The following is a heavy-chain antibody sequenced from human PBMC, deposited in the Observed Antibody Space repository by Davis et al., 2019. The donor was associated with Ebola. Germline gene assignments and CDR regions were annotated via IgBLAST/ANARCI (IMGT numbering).Heavy chain of an antibody. CDR1: GYTFTSYA. D-gene: IGHD1-1*01. J-gene: IGHJ4*02. CDR2: INPHNGNT. V-gene: IGHV1-18*01. Sequence: ASVKVSCKASGYTFTSYAMNWVRQAPGQGLEWMGWINPHNGNTNYAQNVQGRVAMTTDTSTNTAYMEVGSLISDDTAVYYCARAQFPTTSDHWGQGTLVTVSS. CDR3: ARAQFPTTSDH.